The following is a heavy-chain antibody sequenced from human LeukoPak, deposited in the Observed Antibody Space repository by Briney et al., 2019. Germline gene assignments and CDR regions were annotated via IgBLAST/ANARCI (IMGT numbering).Heavy chain of an antibody. Sequence: QPGGSLRLSCAASGFFFSNYWMSWVRQAQGKGLEWVANINLDGNGRFYVDSVKGRFTISRDNNKKSVYLQMNSLRAEDTAVYYCARDTDDFQGLDSWGQGTRVTVSS. CDR2: INLDGNGR. D-gene: IGHD3-3*01. CDR1: GFFFSNYW. J-gene: IGHJ3*02. CDR3: ARDTDDFQGLDS. V-gene: IGHV3-7*01.